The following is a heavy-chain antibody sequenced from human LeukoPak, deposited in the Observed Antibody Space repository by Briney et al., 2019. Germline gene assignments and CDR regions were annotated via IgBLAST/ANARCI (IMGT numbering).Heavy chain of an antibody. D-gene: IGHD5-24*01. CDR3: ARDNYGYNYDY. V-gene: IGHV3-11*04. CDR1: GFPFSDYY. Sequence: GSLGLSCAASGFPFSDYYMSWIRQAPGKGLEWVSYISSSGSTIYYADSVKGRFTISRDNAKNSLYLQMNSLRAEDTAVYYCARDNYGYNYDYWGQGTLVTVSS. J-gene: IGHJ4*02. CDR2: ISSSGSTI.